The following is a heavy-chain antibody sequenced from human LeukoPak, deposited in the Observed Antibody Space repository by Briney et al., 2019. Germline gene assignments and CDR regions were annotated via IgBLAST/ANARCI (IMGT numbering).Heavy chain of an antibody. CDR3: ARGSLDYGDYTVFDY. CDR1: GYTFTGYY. J-gene: IGHJ4*02. D-gene: IGHD4-17*01. V-gene: IGHV1-2*06. Sequence: ASVKVSCKASGYTFTGYYMHWVRQAPGQGPEWMGRINPNSGGTNYAQKFQGRVTMTRDTSISTAYMELSRLRSDDTAVYYCARGSLDYGDYTVFDYWGQGTLVTVSS. CDR2: INPNSGGT.